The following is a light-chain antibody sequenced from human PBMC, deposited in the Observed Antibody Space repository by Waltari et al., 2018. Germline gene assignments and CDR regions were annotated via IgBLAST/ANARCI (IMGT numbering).Light chain of an antibody. Sequence: DVALTQSPLSLPVTLGQPASISCRSTQSLVHSDGNTYLNWFQQRPGQSPRRLIYKVSNRDSGVPDRCSGSGSGPDFTLKISRVEAEDVGAVYYCMQATQWPYTFGQGTKLDVK. CDR2: KVS. CDR1: QSLVHSDGNTY. CDR3: MQATQWPYT. V-gene: IGKV2-30*02. J-gene: IGKJ2*01.